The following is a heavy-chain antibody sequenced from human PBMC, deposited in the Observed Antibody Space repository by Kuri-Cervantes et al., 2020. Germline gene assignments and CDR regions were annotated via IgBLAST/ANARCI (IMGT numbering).Heavy chain of an antibody. CDR3: ARPKPLGAAGSSDAFDI. CDR1: GGTFSSYA. J-gene: IGHJ3*02. CDR2: IIPIFGTA. D-gene: IGHD6-13*01. V-gene: IGHV1-69*06. Sequence: SVKVTCKASGGTFSSYAISWVRQAPGQGLEWMGGIIPIFGTANYAQKFQGRVTITADKSTSTAYMELSSLRSEDAAVYYCARPKPLGAAGSSDAFDIWGQGTMVTVSS.